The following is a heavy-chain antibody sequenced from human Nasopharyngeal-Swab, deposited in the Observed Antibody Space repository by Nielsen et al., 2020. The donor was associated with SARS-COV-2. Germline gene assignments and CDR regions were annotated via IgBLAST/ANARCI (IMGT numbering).Heavy chain of an antibody. CDR3: AKAPYLRGLDV. CDR1: GFTFSSYA. Sequence: GGSLRLSCAASGFTFSSYAMSWVRQAPGEGLEWVSIISGSGNTTYYADPVNDRFTISRDNSKNTPYLQMNSLRVEDTAVYYCAKAPYLRGLDVWGQGTTVTVSS. D-gene: IGHD2-21*01. CDR2: ISGSGNTT. V-gene: IGHV3-23*01. J-gene: IGHJ6*02.